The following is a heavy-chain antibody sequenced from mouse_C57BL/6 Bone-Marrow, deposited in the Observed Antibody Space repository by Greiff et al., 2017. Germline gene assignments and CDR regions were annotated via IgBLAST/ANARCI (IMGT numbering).Heavy chain of an antibody. D-gene: IGHD1-1*01. CDR1: GYTFTSYD. J-gene: IGHJ1*03. CDR3: ARLEFDGSSGDWYFDV. Sequence: QVQLKESGAELVRPGASVTLSCKASGYTFTSYDINWVKQRPGQGLEWIGWIYPRDGSTKYNEKFKGKATLTVDTSSSTAYMELHSLTSEDSAVYFCARLEFDGSSGDWYFDVWGTGTTVTVSS. V-gene: IGHV1-85*01. CDR2: IYPRDGST.